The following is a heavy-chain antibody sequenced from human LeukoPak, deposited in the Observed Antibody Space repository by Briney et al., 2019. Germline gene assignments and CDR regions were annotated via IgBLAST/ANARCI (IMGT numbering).Heavy chain of an antibody. CDR1: GYTFTGYY. Sequence: ASVKVSCKASGYTFTGYYMHWVRQAPGQGLEWMGWINPNSGGTNYAQKFQGRVTMTRDTSISTAYIELSRLRSDDTAVYYCARGGYGGELSLSEGYYYYGMDVWGQGTTVTVSS. V-gene: IGHV1-2*02. J-gene: IGHJ6*02. CDR3: ARGGYGGELSLSEGYYYYGMDV. CDR2: INPNSGGT. D-gene: IGHD3-16*02.